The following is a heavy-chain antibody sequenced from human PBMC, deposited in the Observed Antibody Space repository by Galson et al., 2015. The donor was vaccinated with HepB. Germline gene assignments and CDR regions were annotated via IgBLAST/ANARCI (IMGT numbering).Heavy chain of an antibody. CDR3: ARARLLAAAGTGSWFDP. J-gene: IGHJ5*02. D-gene: IGHD6-13*01. CDR2: INPSGGST. V-gene: IGHV1-46*01. CDR1: GYTFTSYY. Sequence: SVKVSCKASGYTFTSYYMHWVRQAPGQGLEWMGIINPSGGSTSYAQKFQGRVTMTRDTSTSTVYMELSSLRSEDTAVYYCARARLLAAAGTGSWFDPWGQGTLVTVSS.